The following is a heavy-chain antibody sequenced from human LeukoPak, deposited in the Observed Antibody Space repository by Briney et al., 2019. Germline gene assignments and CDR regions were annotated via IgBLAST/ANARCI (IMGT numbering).Heavy chain of an antibody. Sequence: PGGSLRLSCAASGFTFSPYAMSWVRQAPGKGLEWVSTISGSGDITYHADSVKGRFTLSRDNSEGTLYLQMRSLRAEDTALHFCASTSSGGTSNYFDYWGQGTLVTVSS. J-gene: IGHJ4*02. V-gene: IGHV3-23*01. CDR2: ISGSGDIT. CDR3: ASTSSGGTSNYFDY. D-gene: IGHD2-15*01. CDR1: GFTFSPYA.